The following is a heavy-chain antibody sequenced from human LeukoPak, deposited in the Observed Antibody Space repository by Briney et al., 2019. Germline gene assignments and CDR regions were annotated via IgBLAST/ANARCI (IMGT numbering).Heavy chain of an antibody. V-gene: IGHV4-34*01. D-gene: IGHD3-22*01. CDR1: GGSFSGYY. Sequence: SETLSLTCAVYGGSFSGYYWSWIRQPPGKGLEWIGEINHSGSTNYNPSLKSRVTISVDTSKNQFSLKLSSVTAAGTAVYYCARRTNSSGYYHFDYWGQGTLVTVSS. CDR2: INHSGST. CDR3: ARRTNSSGYYHFDY. J-gene: IGHJ4*02.